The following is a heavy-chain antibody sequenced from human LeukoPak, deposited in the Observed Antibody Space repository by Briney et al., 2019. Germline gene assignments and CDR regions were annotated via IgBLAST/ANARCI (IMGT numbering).Heavy chain of an antibody. CDR3: ARGDWEPSDY. D-gene: IGHD1-14*01. J-gene: IGHJ4*02. CDR2: IKQDGSEK. Sequence: GGSLRLSCAASGFAFSNYWMTWVRQPPGKGLEWVASIKQDGSEKNYVDSVKGRFTISRDNVRNSLSLQMNSLRAEDTAVYYCARGDWEPSDYWGQGTLVTVSS. CDR1: GFAFSNYW. V-gene: IGHV3-7*04.